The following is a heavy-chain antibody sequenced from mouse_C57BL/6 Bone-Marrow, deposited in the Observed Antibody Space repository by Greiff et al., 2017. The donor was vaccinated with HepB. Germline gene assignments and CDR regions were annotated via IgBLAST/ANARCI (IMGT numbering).Heavy chain of an antibody. CDR2: IDPSDSYT. CDR1: GYTFTSYW. V-gene: IGHV1-69*01. J-gene: IGHJ2*01. CDR3: AREGPGDYYFDY. D-gene: IGHD3-3*01. Sequence: VQLQQPGAELVMPGASVKLSCKASGYTFTSYWMHWVKQRPGQGLEWIGEIDPSDSYTNYNQKFKGKSTLTVDKSSSTAYMQLSSLTSEDSAVYYCAREGPGDYYFDYWGQGTTLTVSS.